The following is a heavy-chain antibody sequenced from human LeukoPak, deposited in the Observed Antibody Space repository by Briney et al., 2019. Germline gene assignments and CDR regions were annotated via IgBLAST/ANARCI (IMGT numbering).Heavy chain of an antibody. V-gene: IGHV4-4*07. D-gene: IGHD6-13*01. CDR3: ARDPRRYSSSWYAYYFDY. CDR1: GGSISSYY. Sequence: PSETLSLTCTVSGGSISSYYWSWIRQPAGKRLEWIGRIYTSGSTNYNPSLKSRVTMSVDTSKNQFSLKLSSVTAADTAVYYCARDPRRYSSSWYAYYFDYWGQGTLVTVSS. J-gene: IGHJ4*02. CDR2: IYTSGST.